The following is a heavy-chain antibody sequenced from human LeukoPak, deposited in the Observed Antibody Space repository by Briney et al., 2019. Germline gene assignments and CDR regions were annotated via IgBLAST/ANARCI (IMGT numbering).Heavy chain of an antibody. D-gene: IGHD6-19*01. CDR3: ARDPSNSSGWSIYFDY. V-gene: IGHV1-18*01. Sequence: ASVKVSCKASGYTFTKYAISWVRQAPGQGLEWMGWISTYNGDTKYAQKLQGRVTLTTDTSTSTVYMDLRSLRSDDTAMYYCARDPSNSSGWSIYFDYWGQVTLVTVSS. CDR2: ISTYNGDT. J-gene: IGHJ4*02. CDR1: GYTFTKYA.